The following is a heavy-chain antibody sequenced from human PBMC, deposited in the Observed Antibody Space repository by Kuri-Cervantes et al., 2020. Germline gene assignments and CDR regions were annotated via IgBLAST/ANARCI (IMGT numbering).Heavy chain of an antibody. CDR1: GFRISSYW. CDR2: IKQDGSEK. CDR3: VRVVQGYYFDSSGPGDS. J-gene: IGHJ4*02. Sequence: GGSLRLSCAASGFRISSYWMNWVRLAPGKGLECVANIKQDGSEKYYVDSVKGRFTVSRDNARNSVYLQMNSLRVEDTALYYCVRVVQGYYFDSSGPGDSWGQGILVTVSS. V-gene: IGHV3-7*03. D-gene: IGHD3-22*01.